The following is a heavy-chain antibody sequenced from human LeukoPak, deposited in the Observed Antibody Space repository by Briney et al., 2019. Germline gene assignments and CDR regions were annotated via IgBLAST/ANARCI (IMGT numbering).Heavy chain of an antibody. Sequence: NPSETLSLTCAVSGGPFSGYFWSWIRQPPGKGPEWIREIHNSGTTNYNPSLNSRVTISEDTSKNQIYLNLRSVTAADTAVYYCARRYCYNLGSFPFDFWGQGTLVTVSS. V-gene: IGHV4-34*01. CDR3: ARRYCYNLGSFPFDF. CDR2: IHNSGTT. CDR1: GGPFSGYF. J-gene: IGHJ4*02. D-gene: IGHD3-10*01.